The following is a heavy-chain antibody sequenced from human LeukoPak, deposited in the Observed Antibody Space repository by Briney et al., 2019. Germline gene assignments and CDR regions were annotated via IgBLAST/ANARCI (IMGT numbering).Heavy chain of an antibody. D-gene: IGHD6-6*01. Sequence: ASVKVSFKASGYTFSNYAISWVRQAPGQGLEWMGWISAYNGNTNYAPKLQGRVTMTTDTSTSAAYMELRSLRSDDTAVYYCARAWGEDIAARPYYFDYWGQGSLVTVSS. J-gene: IGHJ4*02. CDR1: GYTFSNYA. V-gene: IGHV1-18*01. CDR3: ARAWGEDIAARPYYFDY. CDR2: ISAYNGNT.